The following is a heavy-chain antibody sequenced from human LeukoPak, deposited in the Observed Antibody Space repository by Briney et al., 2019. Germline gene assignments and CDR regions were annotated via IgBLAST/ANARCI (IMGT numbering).Heavy chain of an antibody. CDR3: AKDAGGIGI. D-gene: IGHD3-16*01. Sequence: GGSLRLSCSASGFTFSHYPMHWVRQAPGKGLEYVSAISSDGGSTYYADSVKGRFTISRDNSKNTLHLQMSSLRVEDTAVYYCAKDAGGIGIWGQGTMVTVSS. CDR1: GFTFSHYP. V-gene: IGHV3-64D*09. J-gene: IGHJ3*02. CDR2: ISSDGGST.